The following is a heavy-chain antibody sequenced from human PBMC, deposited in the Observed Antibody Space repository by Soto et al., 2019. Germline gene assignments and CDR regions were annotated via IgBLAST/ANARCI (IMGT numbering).Heavy chain of an antibody. J-gene: IGHJ4*02. CDR1: GYTFTSYG. Sequence: ASVKVSCKASGYTFTSYGISWVRQAPGQGLEWMGWISAYNGNTNYAQKFQGRVTMTRNTSISTAYMELSSLRSEDTAVYYCARVGYSMVRGDDFDYWGQGTLVTVSS. D-gene: IGHD3-10*01. V-gene: IGHV1-18*01. CDR3: ARVGYSMVRGDDFDY. CDR2: ISAYNGNT.